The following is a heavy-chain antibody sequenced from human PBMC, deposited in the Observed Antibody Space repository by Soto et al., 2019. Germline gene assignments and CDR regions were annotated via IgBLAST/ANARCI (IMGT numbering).Heavy chain of an antibody. CDR2: INHSGST. J-gene: IGHJ6*02. CDR1: GGSFSGYY. CDR3: ARGQVRVYYYYGMDV. V-gene: IGHV4-34*01. Sequence: PSETLSLTCAVYGGSFSGYYWSWIRQPPGKGLEWIGEINHSGSTNYNPSLKSRVTISVDTSKNQFSLKLSPVTAADTAVYYCARGQVRVYYYYGMDVWGQGTTVTVSS.